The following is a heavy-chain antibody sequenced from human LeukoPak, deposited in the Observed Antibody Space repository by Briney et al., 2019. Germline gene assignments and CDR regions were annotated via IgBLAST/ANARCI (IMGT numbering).Heavy chain of an antibody. V-gene: IGHV4-4*07. CDR3: ARSPPIYNWNDVRSYYYYMDV. D-gene: IGHD1-20*01. Sequence: SETLSLTCTVSGGSISSYYWSWIRQPAGKGLEWIGRIYTSGSTNYNPSLKSRVTMSVDTSKNQFSLKLSSVTAADTAVYYCARSPPIYNWNDVRSYYYYMDVWGKGTTVTISS. J-gene: IGHJ6*03. CDR2: IYTSGST. CDR1: GGSISSYY.